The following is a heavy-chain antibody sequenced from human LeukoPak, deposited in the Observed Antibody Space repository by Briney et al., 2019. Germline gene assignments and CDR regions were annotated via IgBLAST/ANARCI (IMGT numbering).Heavy chain of an antibody. V-gene: IGHV3-53*01. CDR1: GFTVTDNY. CDR3: VRHLGIAVPGTPFDI. Sequence: PGGSLRLSCAVSGFTVTDNYMSWVRQAPGKGLQWVSVVYPDGRTYYADSVKGRFTISRDNSKNTMSLQMNSLRAEDTALYFCVRHLGIAVPGTPFDICGQGTMVTVSS. J-gene: IGHJ3*02. D-gene: IGHD6-19*01. CDR2: VYPDGRT.